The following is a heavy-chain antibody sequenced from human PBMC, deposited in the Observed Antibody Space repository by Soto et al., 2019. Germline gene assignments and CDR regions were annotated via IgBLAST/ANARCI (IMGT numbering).Heavy chain of an antibody. Sequence: GGSLRLSCAASGFTFSSYAMHWVRQAPGKGLEYVSAISSNGGSTYYANSVKGRFTISRDNYKNTLYLQMGSLRAEDMAVYYCAREDTATDTYYYYYMDVWGKGTTVTVSS. CDR3: AREDTATDTYYYYYMDV. D-gene: IGHD5-18*01. CDR1: GFTFSSYA. J-gene: IGHJ6*03. CDR2: ISSNGGST. V-gene: IGHV3-64*01.